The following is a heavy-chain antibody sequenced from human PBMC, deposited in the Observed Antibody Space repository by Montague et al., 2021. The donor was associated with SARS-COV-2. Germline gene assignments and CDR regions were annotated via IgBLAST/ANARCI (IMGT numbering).Heavy chain of an antibody. J-gene: IGHJ4*02. V-gene: IGHV6-1*01. CDR2: SYYRLKWHN. CDR1: GDSVAVEEAG. CDR3: ARGWVATTPHMDN. D-gene: IGHD5-12*01. Sequence: CAISGDSVAVEEAGCSSDRHTSSLDSHQYLISYYRLKWHNDYAVSVKSRITINPDTSKNQFSLQLKSVTPEDTAVYYCARGWVATTPHMDNWGQGSLVIVSS.